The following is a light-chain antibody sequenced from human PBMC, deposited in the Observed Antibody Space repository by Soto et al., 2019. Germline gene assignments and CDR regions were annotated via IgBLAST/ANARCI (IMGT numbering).Light chain of an antibody. CDR2: EVS. V-gene: IGLV2-14*01. CDR3: SSYSSTNTFV. CDR1: SSDIGTFNY. Sequence: QPVLTQPASVSGSPGQSITISCTGTSSDIGTFNYVSWYLQHPGKAPQLLISEVSNRPSGVSTRFSGSKSGSTASLTISGLQAEDEADYYCSSYSSTNTFVFGTGTKVTVL. J-gene: IGLJ1*01.